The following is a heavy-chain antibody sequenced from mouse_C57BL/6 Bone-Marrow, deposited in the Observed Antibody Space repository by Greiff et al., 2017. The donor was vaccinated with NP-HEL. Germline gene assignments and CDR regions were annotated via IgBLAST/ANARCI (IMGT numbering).Heavy chain of an antibody. D-gene: IGHD1-1*01. CDR3: AGDWDYYGSSYDY. J-gene: IGHJ3*01. Sequence: EVNVVESGGGLVKPGGSLKLSCAASGFTFSSYAMSWVRQTPEKRLEWVATISDGGSYTYYPDNVKGRFTISRDNATNKPYMQLSRLKSEVKDRYYGAGDWDYYGSSYDYWGQGTPVTVSA. CDR2: ISDGGSYT. CDR1: GFTFSSYA. V-gene: IGHV5-4*01.